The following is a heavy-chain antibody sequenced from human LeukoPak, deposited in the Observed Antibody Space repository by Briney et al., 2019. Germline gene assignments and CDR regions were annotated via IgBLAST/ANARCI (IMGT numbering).Heavy chain of an antibody. V-gene: IGHV3-73*01. CDR3: TREGSGWYTDY. CDR2: IRSKVNGYAT. CDR1: GFTFSGSA. J-gene: IGHJ4*02. D-gene: IGHD6-19*01. Sequence: PGGSLKLSCAASGFTFSGSAMHWVRQASGQGLEWVGRIRSKVNGYATVYAASVKGRFTISRDDSKNTAYLQMNSLKTEDTAMYYCTREGSGWYTDYWGQGTLVTVSS.